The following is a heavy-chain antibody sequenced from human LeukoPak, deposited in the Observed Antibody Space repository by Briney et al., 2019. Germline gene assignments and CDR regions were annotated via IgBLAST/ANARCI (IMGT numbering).Heavy chain of an antibody. CDR2: IYSGGST. CDR1: GFTVSSNY. CDR3: ARGRSGSGGAFDI. V-gene: IGHV3-53*01. D-gene: IGHD1-26*01. J-gene: IGHJ3*02. Sequence: GGSLRLSCAASGFTVSSNYMSWVRRAPGKGLEWVSLIYSGGSTYYVDSVKGRFTISRDNSKNTLYLQMNSLRAEDTAVYYCARGRSGSGGAFDIWGQGTMVSVSS.